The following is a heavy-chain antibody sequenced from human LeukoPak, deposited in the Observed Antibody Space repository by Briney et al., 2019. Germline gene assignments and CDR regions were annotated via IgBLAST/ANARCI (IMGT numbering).Heavy chain of an antibody. CDR3: AKDLYLTCYIFDY. D-gene: IGHD3-9*01. Sequence: GGSLRLSCAASGFTFSSYGMHWVRQAPGKGLEWVAVISYDGSNKYYADSVKGRFTISRDNSKNTLYLQMNSLRAEDTAVYYCAKDLYLTCYIFDYWGEATVDSVSS. CDR1: GFTFSSYG. CDR2: ISYDGSNK. V-gene: IGHV3-30*18. J-gene: IGHJ4*02.